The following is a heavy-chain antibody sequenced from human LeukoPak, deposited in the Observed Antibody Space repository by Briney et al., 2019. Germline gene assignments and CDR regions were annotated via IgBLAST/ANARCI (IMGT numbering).Heavy chain of an antibody. CDR1: GGSISSYY. J-gene: IGHJ6*03. Sequence: TSGTLSLTCTVSGGSISSYYWSWIRQPPGKGLEWIGYIYYSGSTNYNPSLKSRVTISVDTSKNQFSLKLSSVTAADTAVYYCARAYYDFWSGYYADYYYYMDVWGKGTTVTVSS. CDR3: ARAYYDFWSGYYADYYYYMDV. CDR2: IYYSGST. D-gene: IGHD3-3*01. V-gene: IGHV4-59*01.